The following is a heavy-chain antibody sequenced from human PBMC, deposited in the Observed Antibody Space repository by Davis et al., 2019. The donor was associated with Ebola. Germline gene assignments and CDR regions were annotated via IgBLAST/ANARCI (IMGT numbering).Heavy chain of an antibody. D-gene: IGHD6-13*01. Sequence: GESLKISCAASGFTFSSYGMNWVRQAPGKGLEWLAFIRYDGDKTYYGDSVKGRFTISRDNSKNTLYLQMNILRTEDTAVYYCAKDAAVWKTAAVGTDYWGLGTLVTVSS. V-gene: IGHV3-30*02. CDR2: IRYDGDKT. J-gene: IGHJ4*02. CDR3: AKDAAVWKTAAVGTDY. CDR1: GFTFSSYG.